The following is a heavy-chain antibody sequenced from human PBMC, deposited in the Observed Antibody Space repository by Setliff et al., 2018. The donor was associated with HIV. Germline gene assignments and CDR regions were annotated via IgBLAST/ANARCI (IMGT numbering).Heavy chain of an antibody. CDR1: GFTFDDYS. J-gene: IGHJ4*02. Sequence: GGSLRLSCAASGFTFDDYSMHWVRQAPGKGLEWVAGFIGSADTMYYEDSVKGRFAISRDNSKNTLYLQMNNLRVEDTAIYYCAKDPVRAHGGSVWYYFDSWGQGTLVTVSS. D-gene: IGHD6-13*01. CDR3: AKDPVRAHGGSVWYYFDS. V-gene: IGHV3-23*01. CDR2: FIGSADTM.